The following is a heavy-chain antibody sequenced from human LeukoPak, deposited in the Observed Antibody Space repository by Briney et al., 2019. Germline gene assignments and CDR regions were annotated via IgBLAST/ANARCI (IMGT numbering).Heavy chain of an antibody. D-gene: IGHD4-17*01. V-gene: IGHV4-34*01. CDR2: INHSGST. CDR1: GGSFSGYY. Sequence: PSETLSLTCAVYGGSFSGYYWSWIRQPPGEGLEWIGEINHSGSTNYNPSLKSRVTISVDTSKNQFSLKLSSVTAADTAVYYCARPRYGRFDYWGQGTLVTVSS. CDR3: ARPRYGRFDY. J-gene: IGHJ4*02.